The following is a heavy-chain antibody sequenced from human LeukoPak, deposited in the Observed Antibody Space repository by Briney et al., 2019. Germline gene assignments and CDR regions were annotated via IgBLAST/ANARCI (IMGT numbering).Heavy chain of an antibody. CDR1: GGSISSYY. CDR2: IYYSGST. CDR3: VRKTPNSGSYSGAFDI. D-gene: IGHD1-26*01. Sequence: SETLSLTCTVSGGSISSYYWSWIRQPPGKGLEWIGYIYYSGSTNYNPSLKSRVTISVDTSKNQFSLKLSSVTAADTAVYYCVRKTPNSGSYSGAFDIWGQGTMVTVSS. V-gene: IGHV4-59*01. J-gene: IGHJ3*02.